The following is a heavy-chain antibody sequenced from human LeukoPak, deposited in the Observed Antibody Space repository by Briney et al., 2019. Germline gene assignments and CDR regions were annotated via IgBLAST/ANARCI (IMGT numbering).Heavy chain of an antibody. CDR3: ARASFDSGYTIDY. Sequence: SETLSLTCTVSGGSISSSSYYWGWIRQPPGKGLEWIGSIYYSGSTYYNPSLKSRVTISVDTSKNQFSLKLSSVTAADTAVYYCARASFDSGYTIDYWGQGTLVTVSS. CDR1: GGSISSSSYY. D-gene: IGHD3-22*01. CDR2: IYYSGST. V-gene: IGHV4-39*07. J-gene: IGHJ4*02.